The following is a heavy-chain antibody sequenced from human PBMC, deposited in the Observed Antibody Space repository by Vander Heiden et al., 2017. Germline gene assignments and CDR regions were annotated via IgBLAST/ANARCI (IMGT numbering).Heavy chain of an antibody. CDR1: GFSFSSYD. V-gene: IGHV3-48*02. CDR3: ARAGGYSDGYVDY. Sequence: EVQLVQSGGGLVQPGGSLRLSCAASGFSFSSYDRNWVRQAPGKGLEWVSNISSSGTTAQYTDSVKGRFTISRDNAKHSLYLQMNSLRDEDTAVYYCARAGGYSDGYVDYWGQGTLVTVSS. D-gene: IGHD5-18*01. CDR2: ISSSGTTA. J-gene: IGHJ4*02.